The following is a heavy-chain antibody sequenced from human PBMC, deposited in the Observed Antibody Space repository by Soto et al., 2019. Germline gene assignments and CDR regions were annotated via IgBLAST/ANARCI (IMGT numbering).Heavy chain of an antibody. V-gene: IGHV4-30-4*01. J-gene: IGHJ6*02. D-gene: IGHD4-4*01. Sequence: QVQLQESGPGLVKPSQTLSLTCTVSGGSISSGDYYWSWIRQPPGKGLEWIGYIYYSGSTYYNPSLKSRVTISVDTSKNQFSLKLSSVTAADTAVYYCARDPHYSNYHLGYGMDVWGQGTTVTVSS. CDR1: GGSISSGDYY. CDR3: ARDPHYSNYHLGYGMDV. CDR2: IYYSGST.